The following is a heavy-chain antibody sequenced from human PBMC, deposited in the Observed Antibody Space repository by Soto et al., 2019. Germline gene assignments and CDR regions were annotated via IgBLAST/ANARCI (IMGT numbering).Heavy chain of an antibody. V-gene: IGHV1-69*13. CDR1: GGTFSSYA. D-gene: IGHD4-17*01. CDR3: ARDPEYGDYVLQGANESTDDY. J-gene: IGHJ4*02. CDR2: IIPIFGTA. Sequence: ASVKVSCKASGGTFSSYAISWVRQAPGQGLEWMGGIIPIFGTANYAQKFQGRVTITADESTSTAYMELSSLRSEDTAVYYCARDPEYGDYVLQGANESTDDYWGQGTLVTVSS.